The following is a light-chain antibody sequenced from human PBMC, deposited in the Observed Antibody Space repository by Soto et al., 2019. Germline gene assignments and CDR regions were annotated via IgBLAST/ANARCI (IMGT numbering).Light chain of an antibody. J-gene: IGKJ4*01. Sequence: DIQMTQSPSTLSASVGDRGTITCRASQSISSWLAWYQQKPGKAPNLLIFKASTLESGVPSRFSGSGSGTEFPRTISSVQPDDFATYYCQPYKSYPLTFGGGTKVDIK. CDR3: QPYKSYPLT. CDR1: QSISSW. V-gene: IGKV1-5*03. CDR2: KAS.